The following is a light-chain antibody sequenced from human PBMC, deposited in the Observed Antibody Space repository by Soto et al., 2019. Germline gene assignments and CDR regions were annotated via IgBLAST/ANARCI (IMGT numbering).Light chain of an antibody. CDR3: QQCGSSSWT. Sequence: EIVLTQSPGTLSLSPGERATLSCRASQSVSSSFLAWYQQKPGQAPRLLIYGASSRATGIPDRFSGSGSGTDFTVTISRLEPEDFAVYYCQQCGSSSWTFRLGTKVEIK. V-gene: IGKV3-20*01. CDR1: QSVSSSF. J-gene: IGKJ1*01. CDR2: GAS.